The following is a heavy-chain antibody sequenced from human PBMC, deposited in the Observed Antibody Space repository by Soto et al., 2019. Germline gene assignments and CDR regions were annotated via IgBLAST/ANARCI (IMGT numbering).Heavy chain of an antibody. J-gene: IGHJ4*02. CDR3: AKVVGTYYYDSSGYPVLDY. V-gene: IGHV3-33*06. CDR1: GFTFSSYV. CDR2: IWSDGSNK. D-gene: IGHD3-22*01. Sequence: GGSLRRSCAASGFTFSSYVMHWVRQAPGKGLEWVTVIWSDGSNKYYADSVKGRFTISRDNSKNTLYLQMNSLRAEDTAVYYCAKVVGTYYYDSSGYPVLDYWGQGTLVTVSS.